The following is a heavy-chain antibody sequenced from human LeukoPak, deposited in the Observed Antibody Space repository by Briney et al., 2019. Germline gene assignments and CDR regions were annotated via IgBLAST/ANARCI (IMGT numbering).Heavy chain of an antibody. Sequence: ASVKVSCKASGYIFTSYTTHWVRQAPGQRLEWMGWINAGNGDTKYSQNFQGRVTITRDTSASTAYMELSSLRSEDTAVYYCARGGDSSGYYTFDYWGQGALGTVSS. CDR2: INAGNGDT. CDR1: GYIFTSYT. CDR3: ARGGDSSGYYTFDY. V-gene: IGHV1-3*01. J-gene: IGHJ4*02. D-gene: IGHD3-22*01.